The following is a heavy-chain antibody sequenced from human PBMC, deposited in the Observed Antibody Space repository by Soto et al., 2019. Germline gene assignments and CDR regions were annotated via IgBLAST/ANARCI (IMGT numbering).Heavy chain of an antibody. CDR2: ISSNSATI. J-gene: IGHJ4*02. Sequence: EVQLVESGGGLVQPGRSLRLSCVASGFIADDYAMHWVRQAPGKGLEWVSGISSNSATINYADSVKGRFTISRDNAKNSLFLKMNRLGPEDTAFYYCVKDMKWGGMTTIHYFDSWGQGTLVTVSS. CDR1: GFIADDYA. CDR3: VKDMKWGGMTTIHYFDS. V-gene: IGHV3-9*02. D-gene: IGHD4-17*01.